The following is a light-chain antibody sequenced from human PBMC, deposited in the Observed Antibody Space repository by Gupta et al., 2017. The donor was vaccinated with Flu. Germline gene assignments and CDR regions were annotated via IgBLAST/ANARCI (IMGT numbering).Light chain of an antibody. CDR1: QSISIY. Sequence: DIQMPQSPSSLSASVGDRVTITCRASQSISIYLNWYQQKAGKANKLLIYAASTLQSGVPLRCSGSGSGTDFTLTISSQQPEDFATYCCQHSFSTLFTFGGGTQVEIK. V-gene: IGKV1-39*01. CDR2: AAS. J-gene: IGKJ4*01. CDR3: QHSFSTLFT.